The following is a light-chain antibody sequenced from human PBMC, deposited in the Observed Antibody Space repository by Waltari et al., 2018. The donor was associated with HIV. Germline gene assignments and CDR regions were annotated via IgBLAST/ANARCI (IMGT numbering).Light chain of an antibody. CDR2: GAS. Sequence: VLTQSPGTLSLSPGERATLSCRASQTVSSSDLAWYQQKSGQAPRLLIYGASSRATGIPERFSGSGSGTDFTLTISRLEPEDFAIYYCQRHEFSVRTFGQGTKVEIK. CDR1: QTVSSSD. CDR3: QRHEFSVRT. J-gene: IGKJ1*01. V-gene: IGKV3-20*01.